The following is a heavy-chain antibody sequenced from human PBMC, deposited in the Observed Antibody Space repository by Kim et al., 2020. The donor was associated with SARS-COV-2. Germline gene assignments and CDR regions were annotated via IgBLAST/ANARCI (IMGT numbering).Heavy chain of an antibody. D-gene: IGHD3-9*01. V-gene: IGHV1-18*01. CDR3: ARTQYYDNLVGYYYYYMDV. CDR1: GYTFTSYG. Sequence: ASVKVSCKASGYTFTSYGISWVRQAPGQGLEWMGWISAYNGNTNYAQKLQGRVTMTTDTSTSTAYMELRSLRSDDTAVYYCARTQYYDNLVGYYYYYMDVWGKGTTVTVSS. CDR2: ISAYNGNT. J-gene: IGHJ6*03.